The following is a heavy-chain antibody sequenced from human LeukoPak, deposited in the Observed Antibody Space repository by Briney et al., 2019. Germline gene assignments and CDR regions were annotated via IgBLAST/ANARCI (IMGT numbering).Heavy chain of an antibody. CDR1: GFTFSSYS. CDR3: AKDSSYIQAYMDV. J-gene: IGHJ6*03. CDR2: ISISSSYI. V-gene: IGHV3-21*04. D-gene: IGHD5-18*01. Sequence: GGSLRLSCAASGFTFSSYSMNWVRQAPGKGLEWVSSISISSSYIYYADSVKGRFTISRDNSKNTLYLQMNSLRAEDTAVYYCAKDSSYIQAYMDVWGKGTTVTISS.